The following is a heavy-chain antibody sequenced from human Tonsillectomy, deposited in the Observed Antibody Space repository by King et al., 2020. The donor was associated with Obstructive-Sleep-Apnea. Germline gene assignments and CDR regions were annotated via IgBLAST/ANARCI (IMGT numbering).Heavy chain of an antibody. D-gene: IGHD2-2*01. CDR3: ARLYCSSTSCQAYYYYGMDV. CDR2: IYPGDSDT. V-gene: IGHV5-51*01. Sequence: QLVQSGAEVKKPGESLKISCKGSGYSFTSYWIGWVRQMPGKGLEWMGIIYPGDSDTRYSPSFQGQVTISADKPISTAYLQWSSLKASDTATYYCARLYCSSTSCQAYYYYGMDVWGQGTTVTVSS. CDR1: GYSFTSYW. J-gene: IGHJ6*02.